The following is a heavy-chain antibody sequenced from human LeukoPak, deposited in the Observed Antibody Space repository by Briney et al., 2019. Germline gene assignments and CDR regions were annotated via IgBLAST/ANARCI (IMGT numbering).Heavy chain of an antibody. V-gene: IGHV1-2*02. J-gene: IGHJ4*02. D-gene: IGHD2-2*01. Sequence: GASVKVSCKASGYTFTGYYIHWLRQAPGQGLEWMGWINPNSCGTNYAPKFQGLVTMSSDTSITTAYMELNRLISDDTAVYYCARTKPPCTSCLLLDYWGQGTLVTVSS. CDR1: GYTFTGYY. CDR3: ARTKPPCTSCLLLDY. CDR2: INPNSCGT.